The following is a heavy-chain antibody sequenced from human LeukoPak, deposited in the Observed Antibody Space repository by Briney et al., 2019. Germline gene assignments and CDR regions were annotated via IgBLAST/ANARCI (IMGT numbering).Heavy chain of an antibody. CDR3: AKSRDTAMVILLFDY. Sequence: GGSLRLSCAVSGFSFTNFWMSWVRQAPGRGLEWVSAISGSGGSTYYADSVKGRFTISRDNSKNTLYLQMNSLRAEDTAVYYCAKSRDTAMVILLFDYWGQGTLVTVSS. D-gene: IGHD5-18*01. V-gene: IGHV3-23*01. J-gene: IGHJ4*02. CDR1: GFSFTNFW. CDR2: ISGSGGST.